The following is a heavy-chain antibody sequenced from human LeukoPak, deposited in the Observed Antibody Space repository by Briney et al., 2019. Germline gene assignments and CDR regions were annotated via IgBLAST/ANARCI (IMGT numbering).Heavy chain of an antibody. D-gene: IGHD3-16*01. V-gene: IGHV3-23*01. CDR1: GFTFGTNA. Sequence: GGSLRLSCASSGFTFGTNAMSGVRQPPGKGLEWVAAIGGTDAGTYYAESVTGRLTVCRDNSKNTLYLLMNSVRAEDTAVYCRVKAGGSGNLRYYYMDVWGKGTTVTVSS. CDR3: VKAGGSGNLRYYYMDV. CDR2: IGGTDAGT. J-gene: IGHJ6*03.